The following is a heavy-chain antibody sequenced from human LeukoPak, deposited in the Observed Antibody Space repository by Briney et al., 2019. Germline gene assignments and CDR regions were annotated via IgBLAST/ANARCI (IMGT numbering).Heavy chain of an antibody. CDR1: GFTFSDYY. D-gene: IGHD2-2*01. J-gene: IGHJ5*02. CDR2: ISSSGSTI. CDR3: ARAPSWYCSSTSCPPNWLDP. Sequence: GGSLRLSCAASGFTFSDYYMSWIRQAPGKGLEWVSYISSSGSTIYYADSVKGRFTISRDNAKNSLYLQMNSLRAEDTAVYYCARAPSWYCSSTSCPPNWLDPWGQGTLVTVSS. V-gene: IGHV3-11*01.